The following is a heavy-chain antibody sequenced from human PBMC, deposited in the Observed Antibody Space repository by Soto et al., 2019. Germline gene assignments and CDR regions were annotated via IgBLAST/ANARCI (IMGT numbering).Heavy chain of an antibody. CDR1: GFTFNNYA. CDR2: INASGDKT. Sequence: EVQLLESGGGLVQRGGSLRVSCAASGFTFNNYAMTWVRQAPGKGLEWVSFINASGDKTYYADSVKGRFTISRDNSKNTLSLQLSSLRDDDTAVYFCARADLFLMAYEFGYRRQGTLVTLSS. V-gene: IGHV3-23*01. CDR3: ARADLFLMAYEFGY. J-gene: IGHJ4*02. D-gene: IGHD2-8*01.